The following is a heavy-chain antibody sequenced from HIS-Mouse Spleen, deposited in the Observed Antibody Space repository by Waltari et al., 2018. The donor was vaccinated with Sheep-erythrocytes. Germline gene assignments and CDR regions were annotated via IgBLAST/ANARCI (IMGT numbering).Heavy chain of an antibody. V-gene: IGHV4-34*01. Sequence: QLQLQQWGAGLLKPSETLSLTCAVHGGSFSGYYWSWIRQPTGKGLEWIGEINHSGSTNYNPSLKSRVTISVDTSKNQFSLKLSSVTAADTAVYYCARGMTTVTHYYYYGMDVWGQGTTVTVSS. CDR2: INHSGST. J-gene: IGHJ6*02. D-gene: IGHD4-4*01. CDR1: GGSFSGYY. CDR3: ARGMTTVTHYYYYGMDV.